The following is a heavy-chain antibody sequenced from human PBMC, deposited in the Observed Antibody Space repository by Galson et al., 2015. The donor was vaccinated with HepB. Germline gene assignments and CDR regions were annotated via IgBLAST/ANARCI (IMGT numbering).Heavy chain of an antibody. D-gene: IGHD2-21*02. CDR3: ARGPMYCGGDCYSYFHH. J-gene: IGHJ1*01. V-gene: IGHV3-7*03. CDR1: GFSISCCW. CDR2: IKQDGSAK. Sequence: SLRLSCAVSGFSISCCWMSWIRQAPGKGLEWVANIKQDGSAKYYVDSVKGRFTISRDNAKNSLYLQMDSLRAEDTAVYYCARGPMYCGGDCYSYFHHWGQGTLVTVSS.